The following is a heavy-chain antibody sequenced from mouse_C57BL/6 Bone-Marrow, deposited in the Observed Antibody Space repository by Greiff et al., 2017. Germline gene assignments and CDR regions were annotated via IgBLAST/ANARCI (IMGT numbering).Heavy chain of an antibody. V-gene: IGHV1-81*01. CDR1: GYTFTSYG. J-gene: IGHJ4*01. CDR3: ARPYYYGSSQSFYAMDY. Sequence: QVQLQQSGAELARPGASVKLSCKASGYTFTSYGISWVKQRTGQGLEWIGEIYPRSGNTYYNEKFKGKATLTADKSSSTAYMELRSQTSEDSAVYFCARPYYYGSSQSFYAMDYWGQGTSVTVSS. CDR2: IYPRSGNT. D-gene: IGHD1-1*01.